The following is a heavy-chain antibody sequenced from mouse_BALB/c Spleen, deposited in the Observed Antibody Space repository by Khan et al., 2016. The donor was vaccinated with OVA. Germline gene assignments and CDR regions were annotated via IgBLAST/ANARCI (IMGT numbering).Heavy chain of an antibody. CDR2: INTETGEP. CDR1: GYTFTDYS. D-gene: IGHD2-14*01. CDR3: ARDRYDYCDY. Sequence: QIQLVQSGPELKKPGETVKISCKASGYTFTDYSMHWVKQAPGKGLKWMGWINTETGEPTYADDFKGRFAFSLETSASTAYLQINNLKNEDTATYFCARDRYDYCDYWGQGTTRTVSS. J-gene: IGHJ2*01. V-gene: IGHV9-2-1*01.